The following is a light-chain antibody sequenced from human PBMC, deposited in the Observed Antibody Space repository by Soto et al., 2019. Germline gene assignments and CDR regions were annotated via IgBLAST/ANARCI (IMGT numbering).Light chain of an antibody. CDR2: GAS. CDR1: QSVSSD. CDR3: QQYSKWPIT. V-gene: IGKV3-15*01. J-gene: IGKJ5*01. Sequence: EIVVTQSPATLSVSPGERGTLSCRASQSVSSDLAWYQQKPGQPPRLLIYGASTKATGIPARFSGSGSGTEFTLTISSLQSEDFAVYYCQQYSKWPITFGQGTRLEI.